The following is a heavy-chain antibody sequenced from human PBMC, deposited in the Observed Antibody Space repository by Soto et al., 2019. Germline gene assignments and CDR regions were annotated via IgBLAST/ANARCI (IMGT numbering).Heavy chain of an antibody. CDR2: ISGSGGST. J-gene: IGHJ4*02. V-gene: IGHV3-23*01. Sequence: GGSLRLSCAASGFTFSSYAMSWVRPAPGKGLEWVSAISGSGGSTYYADSVKGRFTISRDNSKNTLYLQMNSLRAEDTAVYYCAKDRRYCSSTSCSTPGFSYYFDYWGQGTLVTVSS. D-gene: IGHD2-2*01. CDR3: AKDRRYCSSTSCSTPGFSYYFDY. CDR1: GFTFSSYA.